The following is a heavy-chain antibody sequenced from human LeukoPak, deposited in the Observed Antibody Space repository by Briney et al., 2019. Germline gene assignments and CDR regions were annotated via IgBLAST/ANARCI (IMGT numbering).Heavy chain of an antibody. J-gene: IGHJ6*03. CDR1: GFTFSSYA. CDR3: AKGYESATYYDFWSGYYYYYYMDV. V-gene: IGHV3-23*01. CDR2: ISGSGGST. D-gene: IGHD3-3*01. Sequence: GGSLRLSCAASGFTFSSYAMSWVRQAPGKGLEWVSAISGSGGSTYYADSVKGRFTISRDNSKNTLYLQMNSLRAEDTAVYYCAKGYESATYYDFWSGYYYYYYMDVWGKGTTVTVSS.